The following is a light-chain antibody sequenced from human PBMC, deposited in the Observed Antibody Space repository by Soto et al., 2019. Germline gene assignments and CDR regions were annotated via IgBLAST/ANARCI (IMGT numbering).Light chain of an antibody. Sequence: EIVLTQSPATLSLSPGERATLSCRASQSVSSYLAWYQQKPGQAPRLLIYDASNRATGIPARFSGSGSGTDFTLTISSREPEDFAVYYCQQRRNWPPRLTFGGGTKVDIK. CDR1: QSVSSY. CDR2: DAS. J-gene: IGKJ4*01. V-gene: IGKV3-11*01. CDR3: QQRRNWPPRLT.